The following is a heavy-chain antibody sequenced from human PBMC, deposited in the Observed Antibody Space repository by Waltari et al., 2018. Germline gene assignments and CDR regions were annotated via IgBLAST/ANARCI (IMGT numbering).Heavy chain of an antibody. Sequence: VQLVQSGAEVKKPGATVKISCTASGYTFTDYYMHWVQPAPGKGLAWMGWMNPDSGNTGYAQKFQGRVTMTRNTSISTAYMELSRLRSEDTAVYYCARGAYINLVRGVVVSDSWFDSWGQGTLVTVSS. CDR1: GYTFTDYY. V-gene: IGHV1-8*02. CDR3: ARGAYINLVRGVVVSDSWFDS. J-gene: IGHJ5*01. D-gene: IGHD3-10*01. CDR2: MNPDSGNT.